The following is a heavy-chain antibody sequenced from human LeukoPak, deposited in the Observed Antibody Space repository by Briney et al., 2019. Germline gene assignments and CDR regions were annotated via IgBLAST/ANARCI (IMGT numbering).Heavy chain of an antibody. J-gene: IGHJ4*02. V-gene: IGHV3-49*04. Sequence: GGSLRLSCAASGFTFSSYAMHWVRQAPGKGLEWVGFIRSKAYGGTTEYAASVKGRFTISRDDSKSIAYLQMNSLKTEDTAVYYCTRERGYFDYWGQGTLVTVSS. CDR1: GFTFSSYA. CDR3: TRERGYFDY. CDR2: IRSKAYGGTT. D-gene: IGHD3-16*01.